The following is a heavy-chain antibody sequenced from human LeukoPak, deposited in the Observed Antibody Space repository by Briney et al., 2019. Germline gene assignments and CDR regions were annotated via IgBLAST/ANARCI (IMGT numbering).Heavy chain of an antibody. J-gene: IGHJ4*02. CDR1: GFTFSSYA. V-gene: IGHV3-64*01. Sequence: QPGGSLRLSCAASGFTFSSYAMHWVRQAPGKGLGYVSAISSNGGSTYYANSVKGRFTISRDNSKNTLYLQMGSLRAEDMAVYYCARGPTPYYDSSGYYSFPTLIDYWGQGTLVTVSS. CDR2: ISSNGGST. CDR3: ARGPTPYYDSSGYYSFPTLIDY. D-gene: IGHD3-22*01.